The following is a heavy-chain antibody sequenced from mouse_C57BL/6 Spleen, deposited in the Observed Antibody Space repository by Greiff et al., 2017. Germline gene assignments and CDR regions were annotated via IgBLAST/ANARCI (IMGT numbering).Heavy chain of an antibody. J-gene: IGHJ4*01. Sequence: EVKVEESGGGLVKPGGSLKLSCAASGFTFSSYTMSWVRQTPEKRLEWVATISGGGGNTYYPDSVKGRFTISRDNAKNTLYLQMSSLRSEDTALYYCARHAYYDYDGAMDYWGQGTSVTVSS. D-gene: IGHD2-4*01. V-gene: IGHV5-9*01. CDR1: GFTFSSYT. CDR3: ARHAYYDYDGAMDY. CDR2: ISGGGGNT.